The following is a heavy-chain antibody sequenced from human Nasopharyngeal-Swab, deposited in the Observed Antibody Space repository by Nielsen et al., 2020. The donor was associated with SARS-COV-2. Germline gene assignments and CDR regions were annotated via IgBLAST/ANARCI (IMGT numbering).Heavy chain of an antibody. Sequence: GESLKISCAASGFTFSNAWMNWVRQAPGKGLEWVGRIKSTTDGGTTDYAAPVKGRFTVSRDDSKNTLYLQMNSLKTEDTAVYYCTTDFPSQYFYYYMDVWGKGTTVTVSS. J-gene: IGHJ6*03. CDR3: TTDFPSQYFYYYMDV. CDR1: GFTFSNAW. CDR2: IKSTTDGGTT. V-gene: IGHV3-15*07.